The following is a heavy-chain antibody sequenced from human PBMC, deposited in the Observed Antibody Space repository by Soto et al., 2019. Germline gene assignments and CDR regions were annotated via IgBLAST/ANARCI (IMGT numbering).Heavy chain of an antibody. CDR3: ARLPKGSLVTA. CDR1: GFSFSDHS. D-gene: IGHD2-21*02. Sequence: VQLVESGGGLVYPGGSLTLSCVGSGFSFSDHSMNWVRRAPGKGLQWVSYISSGGDNIHYADSVKGRFTVSRDNAKNTLFLRMNSLRDDDTALYYCARLPKGSLVTAWGQGTLVTVSS. V-gene: IGHV3-48*02. J-gene: IGHJ4*02. CDR2: ISSGGDNI.